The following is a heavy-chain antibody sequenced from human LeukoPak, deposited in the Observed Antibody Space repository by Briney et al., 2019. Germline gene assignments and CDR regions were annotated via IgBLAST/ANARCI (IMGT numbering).Heavy chain of an antibody. CDR3: ARDLGQRGGGFFDY. V-gene: IGHV3-30*03. CDR2: ISYDGSNK. CDR1: GFTFSSYG. Sequence: GGSLRLSCAASGFTFSSYGMHWVRQAPGKGLEWVAVISYDGSNKYYADSVKGRFTISRDNSKNTLYLQMNSLRAEDTAVYYCARDLGQRGGGFFDYWGQGALVTVSS. J-gene: IGHJ4*02. D-gene: IGHD3-16*01.